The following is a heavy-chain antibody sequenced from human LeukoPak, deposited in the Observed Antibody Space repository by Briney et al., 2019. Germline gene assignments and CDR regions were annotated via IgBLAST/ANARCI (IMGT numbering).Heavy chain of an antibody. V-gene: IGHV1-46*01. J-gene: IGHJ4*02. CDR2: INPSGGST. D-gene: IGHD3-10*01. CDR3: ARDPYGSGSYYSHFDY. Sequence: GASVKVSCKASGYTFTNSYIHWVRQAPGQGLEWMGIINPSGGSTSYPQKFQGRVTVTRDTSTSTVYMELSSLRSEDTAVYYCARDPYGSGSYYSHFDYWGQETLVTVSS. CDR1: GYTFTNSY.